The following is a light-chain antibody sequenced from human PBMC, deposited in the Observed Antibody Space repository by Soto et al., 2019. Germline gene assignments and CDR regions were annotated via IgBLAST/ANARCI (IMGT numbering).Light chain of an antibody. J-gene: IGLJ2*01. V-gene: IGLV2-18*02. CDR3: SSYTSTNTIL. CDR1: SSDVGDYDR. CDR2: DVT. Sequence: QSVLTQPPSVSGSPGQSVTISCTGTSSDVGDYDRVSWYQQPPGTAPRLLIYDVTNRPSGVPDRFSGSKSGNTASLTISGLQAEDETDYYCSSYTSTNTILFGGGTKLTVL.